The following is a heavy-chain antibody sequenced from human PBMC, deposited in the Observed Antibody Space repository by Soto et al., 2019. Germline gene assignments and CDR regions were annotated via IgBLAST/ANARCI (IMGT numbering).Heavy chain of an antibody. Sequence: QVQLVQSGAEVKKPESSVKVSCKAPGGTFSTYAISWVRQAPGQGLEWMGGIIPMFGTANYAQRFQDRVTXTXYESTNTVYRKLSSLRSKDTAVYFCASGIQLWLRQINNGYSGWGQGTLVTVSS. CDR3: ASGIQLWLRQINNGYSG. V-gene: IGHV1-69*05. D-gene: IGHD5-18*01. J-gene: IGHJ4*02. CDR2: IIPMFGTA. CDR1: GGTFSTYA.